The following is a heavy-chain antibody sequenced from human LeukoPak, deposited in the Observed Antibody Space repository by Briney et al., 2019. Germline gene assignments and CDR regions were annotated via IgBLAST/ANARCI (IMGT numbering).Heavy chain of an antibody. J-gene: IGHJ4*02. CDR2: IYYSGST. CDR3: AKRAAAGTWDY. Sequence: SETLSLTCTVSGGSISSSSYYWGWIRQPPGKGLEWIGSIYYSGSTNYNPSLKSRVTMSVDTSKNQFSLKLSSVTAADTAVYYCAKRAAAGTWDYWGRGTLVTVSS. D-gene: IGHD6-13*01. V-gene: IGHV4-39*07. CDR1: GGSISSSSYY.